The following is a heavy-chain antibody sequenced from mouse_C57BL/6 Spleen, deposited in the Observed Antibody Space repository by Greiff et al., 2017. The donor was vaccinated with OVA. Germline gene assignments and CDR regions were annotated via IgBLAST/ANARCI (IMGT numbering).Heavy chain of an antibody. J-gene: IGHJ4*01. CDR3: ARQSRWAWAMDC. V-gene: IGHV5-2*01. D-gene: IGHD1-1*01. Sequence: EVMLVESGGGLVQPGESLTLSCESSEYEFPSHDMSWVRKTPEKRLELVAAINRDGGSTYYPDTMERRFILTRDNTKRTLYMQMSSLRSEDTAGYYCARQSRWAWAMDCWGQGTSVTVSS. CDR2: INRDGGST. CDR1: EYEFPSHD.